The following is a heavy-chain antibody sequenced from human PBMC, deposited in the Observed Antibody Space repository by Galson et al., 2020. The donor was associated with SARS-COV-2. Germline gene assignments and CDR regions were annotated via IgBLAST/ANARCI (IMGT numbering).Heavy chain of an antibody. V-gene: IGHV1-58*02. Sequence: SVTVSCKASGFTFTSSAMQWVRQARGQRLEWIGWIVVGSGNTNYAQKFQERVTITRDMSTSTAYMELSSLRSEDTAVYYCAAARVNYYDSSGYYYYYYGMDVWGQGTTVTVSS. CDR3: AAARVNYYDSSGYYYYYYGMDV. J-gene: IGHJ6*02. CDR1: GFTFTSSA. D-gene: IGHD3-22*01. CDR2: IVVGSGNT.